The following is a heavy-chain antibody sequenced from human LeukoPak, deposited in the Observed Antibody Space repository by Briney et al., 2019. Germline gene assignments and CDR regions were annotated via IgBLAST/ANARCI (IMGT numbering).Heavy chain of an antibody. Sequence: SETLSLTCAVYGGSFSGYYSSWIRQPPGKGLEWIGEINHSGSTNYNPSLKSRVTISVDTSKNQFSLKVSSVTAAATAVDYCARDQYGGNSYYDYWGQGTLVTVSS. V-gene: IGHV4-34*01. D-gene: IGHD4-23*01. CDR1: GGSFSGYY. J-gene: IGHJ4*02. CDR3: ARDQYGGNSYYDY. CDR2: INHSGST.